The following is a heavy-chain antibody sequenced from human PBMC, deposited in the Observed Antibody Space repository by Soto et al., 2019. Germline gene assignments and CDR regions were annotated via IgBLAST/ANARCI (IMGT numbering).Heavy chain of an antibody. CDR2: IDESGST. CDR1: GGSCSSGSYS. V-gene: IGHV4-31*03. J-gene: IGHJ3*02. D-gene: IGHD3-10*01. CDR3: TSAPIGRVSDI. Sequence: QVQLQESGPGLVKPSQTLSLTCTVSGGSCSSGSYSWSWIRQLPGSALEWMGYIDESGSTFYRPSLKSRVNILMDRSKNQFALELNSLTAADTAVSYCTSAPIGRVSDIWGQGTVVTVSS.